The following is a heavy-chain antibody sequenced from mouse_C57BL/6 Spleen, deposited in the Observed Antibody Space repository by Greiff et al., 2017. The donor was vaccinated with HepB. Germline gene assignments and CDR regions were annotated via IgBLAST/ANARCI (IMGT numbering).Heavy chain of an antibody. D-gene: IGHD2-4*01. CDR1: GFTFSDYY. J-gene: IGHJ3*01. CDR3: ARGDDYDSFAY. CDR2: INYDGSST. Sequence: EVQLVESEGGLVQPGSSMKLSCTASGFTFSDYYMAWVRQVPEKGLEWVANINYDGSSTYYLDSLKSRFIISRDNAKNILYLQMSSLKSEDTATYYCARGDDYDSFAYWGQGTLVTVSA. V-gene: IGHV5-16*01.